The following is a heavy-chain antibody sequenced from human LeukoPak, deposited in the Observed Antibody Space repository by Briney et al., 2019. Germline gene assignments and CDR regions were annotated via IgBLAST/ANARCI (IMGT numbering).Heavy chain of an antibody. D-gene: IGHD6-13*01. CDR3: AKRMSSSSWSIDY. J-gene: IGHJ4*02. CDR1: GFTFSSYW. Sequence: GGSLRLSCAASGFTFSSYWMSWVRQAPGKGLEWVAVISNDGSNKYSADSVKGRFIISRDNSKNTLYLQMNSLRAEDTAVYYCAKRMSSSSWSIDYWGQGTLVTVSS. CDR2: ISNDGSNK. V-gene: IGHV3-30*18.